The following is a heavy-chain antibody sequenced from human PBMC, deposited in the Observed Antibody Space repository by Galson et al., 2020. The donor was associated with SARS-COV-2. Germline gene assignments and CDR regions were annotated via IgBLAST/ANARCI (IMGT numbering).Heavy chain of an antibody. CDR1: GYSISSGYY. D-gene: IGHD3-3*01. V-gene: IGHV4-38-2*02. CDR3: ARALRITIFGYVDNWFDP. Sequence: SETLSLTCTVSGYSISSGYYWGWIRQPPGKGLEWIGSIYHSGSTYYNPSLKSRVTISVDTSKNQFSLKLSSVTAADTAVYYCARALRITIFGYVDNWFDPWGQGTLVTVSS. CDR2: IYHSGST. J-gene: IGHJ5*02.